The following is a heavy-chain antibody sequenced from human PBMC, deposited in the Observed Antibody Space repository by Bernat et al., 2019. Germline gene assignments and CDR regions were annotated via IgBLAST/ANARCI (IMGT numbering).Heavy chain of an antibody. V-gene: IGHV1-58*01. CDR3: AAANLGGGVYFDY. Sequence: QMQLVQSGPEVKKPGTSVKVSCKASGFTFTSSSVQWWLQARVQRLEWIGWIVVGSGNTNYAQKFQERVTITRDMSTSTAYMELSSLRSEDTAVYYCAAANLGGGVYFDYWGQGTLVTVSS. CDR2: IVVGSGNT. CDR1: GFTFTSSS. J-gene: IGHJ4*02. D-gene: IGHD3-16*01.